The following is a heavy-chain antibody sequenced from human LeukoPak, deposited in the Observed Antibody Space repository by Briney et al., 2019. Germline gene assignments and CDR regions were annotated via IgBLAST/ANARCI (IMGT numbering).Heavy chain of an antibody. D-gene: IGHD6-19*01. CDR2: ISGSGGST. V-gene: IGHV3-23*01. CDR3: AKGTKQWPLYLTDY. Sequence: GGSLRLSCAPSGFTLSSYAMSWVRQAPGKGLEWVSTISGSGGSTYYADSVKGRFTISRDNSKNTLYLQMNSLRADDTAVYYCAKGTKQWPLYLTDYWGQGTLVTVSS. J-gene: IGHJ4*02. CDR1: GFTLSSYA.